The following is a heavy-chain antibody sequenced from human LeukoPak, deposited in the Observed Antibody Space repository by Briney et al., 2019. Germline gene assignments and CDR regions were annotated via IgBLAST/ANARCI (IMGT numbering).Heavy chain of an antibody. CDR3: ARGNSVVNYYHGLDL. CDR1: GFTFSTYA. D-gene: IGHD2-2*01. Sequence: GGSLRLSCAASGFTFSTYAIHWVRQAPGKGLEWVESISYDGSNKYHADSVEGRFTISRDNSKNTVYLQMNDLRPEDTAVYYCARGNSVVNYYHGLDLWGQGTTVTVSS. J-gene: IGHJ6*02. V-gene: IGHV3-30-3*01. CDR2: ISYDGSNK.